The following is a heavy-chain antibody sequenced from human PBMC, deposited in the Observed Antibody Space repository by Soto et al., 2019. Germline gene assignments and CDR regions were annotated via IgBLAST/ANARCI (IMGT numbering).Heavy chain of an antibody. CDR1: GFTFSDYY. Sequence: VQLVESGGGLVQPGGSLRLSCAASGFTFSDYYMSWIRQAPGKGLEWVSYISSSGSTIYYADSVKGRFTISRDNAKNSLYLQMNSLRAEDTAVYYCARGGYCSGGSCSTGYYYYGMDVWGQGTTVTVSS. D-gene: IGHD2-15*01. V-gene: IGHV3-11*01. J-gene: IGHJ6*02. CDR2: ISSSGSTI. CDR3: ARGGYCSGGSCSTGYYYYGMDV.